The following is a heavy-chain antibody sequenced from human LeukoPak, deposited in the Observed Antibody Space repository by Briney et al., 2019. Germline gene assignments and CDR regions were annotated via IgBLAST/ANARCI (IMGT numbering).Heavy chain of an antibody. V-gene: IGHV3-7*01. CDR1: GFRFDSW. D-gene: IGHD1-26*01. J-gene: IGHJ4*02. CDR3: ARRSGSYELPLEVDY. Sequence: GGSLRLSCAASGFRFDSWMSWVRQAPGEGLEWVANINPDGSVKYYVDSVKGRFTISRDNAKNSLYLQMNSLRAEDTAVYYCARRSGSYELPLEVDYWGQGTLVTVSS. CDR2: INPDGSVK.